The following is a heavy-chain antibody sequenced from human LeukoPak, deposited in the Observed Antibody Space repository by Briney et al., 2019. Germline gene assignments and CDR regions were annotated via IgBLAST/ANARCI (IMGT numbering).Heavy chain of an antibody. J-gene: IGHJ4*02. V-gene: IGHV4-61*02. Sequence: PSQTLSLTCTVSGGSISSGSYYWSWIRQPAGKGLEWIGRIYTSGSTNYNPTLKSRVTISVDTSKNQFSLKLSSVTAADTAVYYCARVGKDLKVPKWLPQHYFDYWGQGTLVTVSS. CDR2: IYTSGST. CDR1: GGSISSGSYY. CDR3: ARVGKDLKVPKWLPQHYFDY. D-gene: IGHD3-22*01.